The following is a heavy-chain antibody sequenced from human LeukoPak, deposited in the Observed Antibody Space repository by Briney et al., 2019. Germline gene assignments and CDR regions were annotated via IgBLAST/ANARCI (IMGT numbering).Heavy chain of an antibody. D-gene: IGHD2-2*01. J-gene: IGHJ6*02. CDR2: MNSNCGNT. Sequence: ASVKVSCKASGYTLTSYDIHWVRQATGRGLEWMGRMNSNCGNTGYAQKFQGRVTMTRTTSISTAYMELSSLRSEDTAVYYCARFPIVVVPAAILKYYYYYGMDVWGQGTAVTVSS. V-gene: IGHV1-8*01. CDR3: ARFPIVVVPAAILKYYYYYGMDV. CDR1: GYTLTSYD.